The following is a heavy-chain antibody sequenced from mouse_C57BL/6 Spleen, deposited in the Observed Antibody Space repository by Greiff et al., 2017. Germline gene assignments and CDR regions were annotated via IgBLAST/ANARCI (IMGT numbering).Heavy chain of an antibody. V-gene: IGHV5-4*01. CDR2: ISDGGSYT. Sequence: EVKVVESGGGLVKPGGSLKLSCAASGFTFSSYAMSWVRQTPEKRLEWVATISDGGSYTYYPDNVKGRFTISRDNAKNNLYLQMSHLKSEDTAMYYCARDIYYDYDGWFACWGQGTLVTVSA. D-gene: IGHD2-4*01. CDR3: ARDIYYDYDGWFAC. CDR1: GFTFSSYA. J-gene: IGHJ3*01.